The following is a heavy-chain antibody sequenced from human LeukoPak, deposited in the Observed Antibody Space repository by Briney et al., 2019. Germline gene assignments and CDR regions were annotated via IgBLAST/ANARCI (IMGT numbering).Heavy chain of an antibody. CDR3: ARHFDYYGYYFDY. J-gene: IGHJ4*02. Sequence: SETLSLTCTVSGGSLTTTSYSWGWIRQPPGKGLEWIGSIDYSGTTYYNPSLKSRFTISVDTSKNQFSLKLTSVTAADTAVYHCARHFDYYGYYFDYWGQGTLVTVSS. D-gene: IGHD1-26*01. V-gene: IGHV4-39*01. CDR1: GGSLTTTSYS. CDR2: IDYSGTT.